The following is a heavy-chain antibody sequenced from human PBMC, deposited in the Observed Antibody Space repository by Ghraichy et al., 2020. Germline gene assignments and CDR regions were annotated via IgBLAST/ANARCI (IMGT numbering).Heavy chain of an antibody. J-gene: IGHJ4*02. CDR2: ISAYNGNT. D-gene: IGHD5-18*01. V-gene: IGHV1-18*01. CDR1: GYTFTSYG. CDR3: ARDPPNTAMVIYSSYYFDY. Sequence: ASVKVSCKASGYTFTSYGISWVRQAPGQGLEWMGWISAYNGNTNYAQKLQGRVTMTTDTSTSTAYMELRSLRSDDTAVYYCARDPPNTAMVIYSSYYFDYWGQGTLVTVSS.